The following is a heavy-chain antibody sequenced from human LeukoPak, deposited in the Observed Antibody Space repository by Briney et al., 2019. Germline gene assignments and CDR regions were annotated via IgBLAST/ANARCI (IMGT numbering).Heavy chain of an antibody. CDR2: IYYSGST. CDR3: ASGRVAVDY. J-gene: IGHJ4*02. V-gene: IGHV4-59*01. Sequence: SSETLSLTCTVSGGSIISYSWSWIRQPPGKGLEWIGYIYYSGSTNYNPSLKSRVTISVDTSKNQFSLKLSSVTAADTAVYYCASGRVAVDYWGQGTLVTVSS. CDR1: GGSIISYS. D-gene: IGHD6-19*01.